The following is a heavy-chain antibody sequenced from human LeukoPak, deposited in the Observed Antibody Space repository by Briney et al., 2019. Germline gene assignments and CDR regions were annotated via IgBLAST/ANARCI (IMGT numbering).Heavy chain of an antibody. D-gene: IGHD3-10*01. V-gene: IGHV3-7*03. CDR2: IREDGGKQ. CDR3: AKRGPGSPESGKYYFDY. CDR1: GFNFDNFW. J-gene: IGHJ4*02. Sequence: PGGSLRLSCAASGFNFDNFWMSWVRQAPGKGVEWVANIREDGGKQNYVDSVKGRFTISRDNAKNSLYLQMNSLRAEDTAVYYCAKRGPGSPESGKYYFDYWGQGTLVTVSS.